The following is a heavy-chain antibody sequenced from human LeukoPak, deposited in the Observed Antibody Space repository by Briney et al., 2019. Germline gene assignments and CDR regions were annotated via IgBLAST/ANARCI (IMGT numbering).Heavy chain of an antibody. CDR2: IYHSGNT. Sequence: PSETLSLTCDVSDYSITTGYYWGWIRQPPGKGLEWIGGIYHSGNTYYNPSLKSRVAISVDTSKNQFSLRLSSVTAVDTAVYYCARARGSGSPYYFDYWGQGTLVTVSS. CDR3: ARARGSGSPYYFDY. CDR1: DYSITTGYY. V-gene: IGHV4-38-2*01. J-gene: IGHJ4*02. D-gene: IGHD3-10*01.